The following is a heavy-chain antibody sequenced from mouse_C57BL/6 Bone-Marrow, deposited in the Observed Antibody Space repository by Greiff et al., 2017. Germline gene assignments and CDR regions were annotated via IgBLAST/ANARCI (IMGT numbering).Heavy chain of an antibody. J-gene: IGHJ2*01. V-gene: IGHV1-82*01. Sequence: QVQLQQSGPELVQPGASVKISCKASGYAFSSSWMNWVKQRPGKGLEWIGRIYPGDGDTNYNGKFKGKATLTADKSSSTAYMQLSSLTSEDSAVYFCARLRKGYWGQGTTLTVSS. CDR2: IYPGDGDT. CDR3: ARLRKGY. CDR1: GYAFSSSW.